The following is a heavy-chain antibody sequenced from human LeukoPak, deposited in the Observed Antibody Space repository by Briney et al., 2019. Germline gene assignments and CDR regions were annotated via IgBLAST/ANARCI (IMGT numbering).Heavy chain of an antibody. CDR2: IYPDDSDT. CDR3: ARQAWGDYAEVDY. CDR1: GYSFSSYW. Sequence: GESLKISCKASGYSFSSYWIGWVRQMPGKGLEWMGIIYPDDSDTTYSPSFQGQVTISADKSSRTAYLQWSSLEASDTAIYYCARQAWGDYAEVDYWGQGTLVTVSS. D-gene: IGHD4-17*01. J-gene: IGHJ4*02. V-gene: IGHV5-51*01.